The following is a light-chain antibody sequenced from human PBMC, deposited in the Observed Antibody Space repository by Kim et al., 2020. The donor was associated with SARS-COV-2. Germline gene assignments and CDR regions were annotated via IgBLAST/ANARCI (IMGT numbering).Light chain of an antibody. V-gene: IGLV6-57*03. CDR3: QSYDDSNQV. J-gene: IGLJ3*02. CDR2: EDN. CDR1: SGSIASTY. Sequence: GQTESISCARSSGSIASTYVLWYQQRPGSAPTTVIYEDNQRPSGVPDRFSGSIDSSSNSASLTISGLKTEDEADYFCQSYDDSNQVFGGGTQLTVL.